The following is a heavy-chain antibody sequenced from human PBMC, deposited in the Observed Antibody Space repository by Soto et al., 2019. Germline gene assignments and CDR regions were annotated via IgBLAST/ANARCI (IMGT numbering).Heavy chain of an antibody. CDR3: ARGEDDYGDFGSMDV. D-gene: IGHD4-17*01. Sequence: QVQLVQSGAEVKKPGSSVKVSCRASGGHFDRFVLSWLRQAHGQGLVWMGGIIPFLSATTYAQKFQGRVTITADESASTLYLELRSLTSDDTAVYYCARGEDDYGDFGSMDVWGQGTSVTVSS. J-gene: IGHJ6*02. CDR1: GGHFDRFV. V-gene: IGHV1-69*01. CDR2: IIPFLSAT.